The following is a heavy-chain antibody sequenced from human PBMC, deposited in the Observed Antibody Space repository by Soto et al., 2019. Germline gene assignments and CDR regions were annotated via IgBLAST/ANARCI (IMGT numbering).Heavy chain of an antibody. J-gene: IGHJ4*02. CDR2: IYYSGSA. CDR3: VRGASLNFDY. V-gene: IGHV4-59*12. D-gene: IGHD1-26*01. CDR1: GGSISSYY. Sequence: SETLSLTCTVSGGSISSYYWSWIRQPPGKGLEWIGYIYYSGSANYNPSLKSRVTISVDTSKNQFSLYLQMNSLRAEDTAFYYCVRGASLNFDYWGQGTLVTVSS.